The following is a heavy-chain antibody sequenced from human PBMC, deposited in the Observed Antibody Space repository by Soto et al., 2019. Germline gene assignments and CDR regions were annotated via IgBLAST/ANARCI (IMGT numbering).Heavy chain of an antibody. CDR1: GGTFSSYT. CDR3: ATELWFGELFLNWFDP. D-gene: IGHD3-10*01. J-gene: IGHJ5*02. Sequence: SVKVSCKASGGTFSSYTISWVRQAPGQGLEWMGRIIPILGIANYAQKFQGRVTITADKSTSTAYMELSSLRSEDTAVYYCATELWFGELFLNWFDPWGQGTLVTVSS. V-gene: IGHV1-69*04. CDR2: IIPILGIA.